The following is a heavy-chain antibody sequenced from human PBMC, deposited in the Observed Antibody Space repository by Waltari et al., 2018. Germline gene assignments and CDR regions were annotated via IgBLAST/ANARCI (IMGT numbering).Heavy chain of an antibody. V-gene: IGHV3-21*01. J-gene: IGHJ5*02. CDR2: ISSSSSCI. CDR1: GFTFSSYS. CDR3: ARDNDYSNYSGWFDP. Sequence: EVQLVESGGGLVKPGGSLRLSCAASGFTFSSYSMNWVRQAPGKGLEVVSSISSSSSCIYYADAVKGRFTISRDNAKNSRYLQMNSLRAEDTAVYYCARDNDYSNYSGWFDPWGQGTLVTVSS. D-gene: IGHD4-4*01.